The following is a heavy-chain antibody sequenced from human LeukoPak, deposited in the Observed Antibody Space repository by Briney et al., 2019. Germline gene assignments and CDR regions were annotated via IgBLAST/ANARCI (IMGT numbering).Heavy chain of an antibody. CDR3: TRVAGYSSYYFDY. CDR1: GFTFGDYA. D-gene: IGHD6-19*01. J-gene: IGHJ4*02. V-gene: IGHV3-49*03. CDR2: IRSKAYGGTT. Sequence: GGSLRLSCTASGFTFGDYAMSWFRQAPGKGLEWVGFIRSKAYGGTTEYAASVKGRFTISRDDSKSIAYLQMNSLKTEDTAVYYCTRVAGYSSYYFDYWGQGTLVTVSS.